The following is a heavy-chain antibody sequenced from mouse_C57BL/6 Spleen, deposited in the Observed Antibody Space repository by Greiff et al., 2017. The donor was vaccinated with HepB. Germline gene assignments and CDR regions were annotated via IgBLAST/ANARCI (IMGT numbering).Heavy chain of an antibody. V-gene: IGHV1-52*01. J-gene: IGHJ2*01. CDR2: IDPSDSET. CDR3: ARGGYGGYFDY. CDR1: GYTFTSYW. Sequence: QVQLQQPGAELVRPGSSVKLSCKASGYTFTSYWMQWVKQRPIQGLEWIGNIDPSDSETHYNQKFKDKATLTVDKSSSTAYMQLSSLTSEDSAVYYCARGGYGGYFDYLGQGTTLTVSS. D-gene: IGHD2-2*01.